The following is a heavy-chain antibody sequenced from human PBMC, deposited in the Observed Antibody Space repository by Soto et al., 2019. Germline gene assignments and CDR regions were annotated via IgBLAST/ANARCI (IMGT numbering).Heavy chain of an antibody. Sequence: SITCTVSGDSIISGDYYWSWIRQTPGKGLEWIGYIYYSGDTNYNPSLKSRVIISVDTSKNQFSLKLSSVTAADTAVYYCAREGALLHGRKTYYYFTVGVWCRGTSV. J-gene: IGHJ6*02. CDR3: AREGALLHGRKTYYYFTVGV. CDR1: GDSIISGDYY. V-gene: IGHV4-30-4*01. CDR2: IYYSGDT. D-gene: IGHD3-16*01.